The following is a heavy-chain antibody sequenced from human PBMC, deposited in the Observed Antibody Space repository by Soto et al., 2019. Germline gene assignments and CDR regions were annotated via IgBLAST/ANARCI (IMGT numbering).Heavy chain of an antibody. CDR3: AREGGIVGATAADY. J-gene: IGHJ4*02. CDR1: GGSISSGGYY. D-gene: IGHD1-26*01. V-gene: IGHV4-31*01. CDR2: IYYSGST. Sequence: QVQLQESGPGLVKPSQTLSLTCTVSGGSISSGGYYWSWIRQHPGKGLEWIGYIYYSGSTYYNPPLKRPFTMSVDTSKNQFSLKLSSVTAADTAVYYCAREGGIVGATAADYWGQGTLVTVSS.